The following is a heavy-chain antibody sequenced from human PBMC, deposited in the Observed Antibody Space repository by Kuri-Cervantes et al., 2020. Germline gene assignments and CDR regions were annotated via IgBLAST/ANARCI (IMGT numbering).Heavy chain of an antibody. V-gene: IGHV3-30*03. Sequence: LSLTCAASGFTFSSYGMHWVRQAPGKGLEWVAVISYDGSNKYYADSVRGRFTISRDISKNTVYLQMNSLRPEDTVVYYCARNQGVNGWVNWFDPWGQGTLVTVSS. CDR1: GFTFSSYG. J-gene: IGHJ5*02. D-gene: IGHD6-19*01. CDR3: ARNQGVNGWVNWFDP. CDR2: ISYDGSNK.